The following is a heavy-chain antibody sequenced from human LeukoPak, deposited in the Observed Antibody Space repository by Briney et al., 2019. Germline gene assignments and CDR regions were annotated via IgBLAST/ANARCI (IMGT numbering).Heavy chain of an antibody. J-gene: IGHJ4*02. D-gene: IGHD5-18*01. Sequence: GGSLRLSCAASGFTFSSYAMSWVRQAPGKGLEWVSGISGSADSRYYADSVKGRFTISRDNSKNTVYLQMDSLRAEDTAVYYCARDRADGYNYGDYFDNWGQGTLVTVSS. CDR1: GFTFSSYA. CDR3: ARDRADGYNYGDYFDN. V-gene: IGHV3-23*01. CDR2: ISGSADSR.